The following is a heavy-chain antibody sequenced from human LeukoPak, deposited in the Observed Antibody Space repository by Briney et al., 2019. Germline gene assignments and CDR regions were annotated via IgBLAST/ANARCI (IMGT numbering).Heavy chain of an antibody. D-gene: IGHD5-12*01. J-gene: IGHJ4*02. Sequence: GASVKVSCKASGYTFTSYGISWVRQAPGQGLEWMGWISAYNGNTNYAQKLQGRVTMTTDTSTRTAYMELRSLRSDDTAVYYCARVRSGFLIVATTQIDYWGEGTLVTVSS. CDR1: GYTFTSYG. CDR3: ARVRSGFLIVATTQIDY. CDR2: ISAYNGNT. V-gene: IGHV1-18*01.